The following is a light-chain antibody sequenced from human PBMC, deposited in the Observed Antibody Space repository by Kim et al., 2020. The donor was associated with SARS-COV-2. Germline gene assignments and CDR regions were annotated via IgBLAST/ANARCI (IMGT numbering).Light chain of an antibody. CDR1: YSNIGAGYD. CDR2: GNS. V-gene: IGLV1-40*01. CDR3: QSYDSSLTGLYV. J-gene: IGLJ1*01. Sequence: QSVLTQPPSVSGAPGQRVTISCTGSYSNIGAGYDVQWYQQLPGTAPKLLIYGNSNRPSGIPDRFSGSESGASASLTITGLQAEDEADYYCQSYDSSLTGLYVCGTGTKVTVL.